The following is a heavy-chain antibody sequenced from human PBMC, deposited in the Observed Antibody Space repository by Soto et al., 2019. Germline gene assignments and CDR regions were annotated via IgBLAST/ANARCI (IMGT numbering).Heavy chain of an antibody. CDR2: IYYSGST. D-gene: IGHD4-17*01. J-gene: IGHJ4*02. CDR1: GGSISSSSYY. V-gene: IGHV4-39*01. CDR3: ATHHDYGDPLDY. Sequence: SETLSLTCTVSGGSISSSSYYWGWIRQPPGKGLEWIGSIYYSGSTYYNPSLKSRVTISVDTSKNQFSLKLSSVTAADTAVYYCATHHDYGDPLDYWGQGTLVTVSS.